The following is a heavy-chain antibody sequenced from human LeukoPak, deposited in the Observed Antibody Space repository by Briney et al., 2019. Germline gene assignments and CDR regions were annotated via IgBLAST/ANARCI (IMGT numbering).Heavy chain of an antibody. J-gene: IGHJ4*02. Sequence: PGGSLRLSCAASGFTSSSYAMSWVRQAPGKGLEWVANIRQDGSERNYVDSVKGRFTISRDNAKNSVYLQMNSLRAEDTAVYYCTRDRGVVVVAATRPDYWGQGTLVTVSS. CDR3: TRDRGVVVVAATRPDY. D-gene: IGHD2-15*01. V-gene: IGHV3-7*01. CDR1: GFTSSSYA. CDR2: IRQDGSER.